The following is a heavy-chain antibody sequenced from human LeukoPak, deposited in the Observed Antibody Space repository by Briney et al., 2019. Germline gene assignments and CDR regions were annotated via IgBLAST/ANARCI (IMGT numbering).Heavy chain of an antibody. D-gene: IGHD3-9*01. CDR2: ISAYNGNT. CDR1: GYTFTSYG. J-gene: IGHJ4*02. Sequence: ASVKVSCKASGYTFTSYGISWVRQAPGQGLEWMGWISAYNGNTNYAQKLQGRVTMTTDTSTSTAYMELRSLRSDDTAVYYCVRDGTLLRYFDWLFPPHFDYWGQGTLVTVSS. V-gene: IGHV1-18*04. CDR3: VRDGTLLRYFDWLFPPHFDY.